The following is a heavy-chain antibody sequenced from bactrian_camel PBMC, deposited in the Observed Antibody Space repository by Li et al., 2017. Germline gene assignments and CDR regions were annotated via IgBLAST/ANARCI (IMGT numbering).Heavy chain of an antibody. J-gene: IGHJ6*01. D-gene: IGHD2*01. Sequence: QLVESGGGSVQAGGSLRLSCVYTYNSPCIGWFRQVPGKAGEGVACISENDNINYADSAKGRFTISKDKAKNTLYLQMDDLKPEDTAMYYCAAEIQSSGLCRVWLLGDFGYRGRGTQVTVS. V-gene: IGHV3S2*01. CDR3: AAEIQSSGLCRVWLLGDFGY. CDR2: ISENDNI. CDR1: TYNSPC.